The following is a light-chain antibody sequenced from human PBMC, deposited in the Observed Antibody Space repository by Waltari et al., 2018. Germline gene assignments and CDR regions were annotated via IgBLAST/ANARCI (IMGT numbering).Light chain of an antibody. CDR1: ISDIGLFKV. J-gene: IGLJ1*01. Sequence: QSALTQPASVSASPGQSITVSCSGSISDIGLFKVVSWFQQYPGKPPRLIIYEVNKRPPVISFRVSATKSANVASRTISGLQADDEADYYCCSFTSSSTYVFGSGTTVTVL. V-gene: IGLV2-23*02. CDR2: EVN. CDR3: CSFTSSSTYV.